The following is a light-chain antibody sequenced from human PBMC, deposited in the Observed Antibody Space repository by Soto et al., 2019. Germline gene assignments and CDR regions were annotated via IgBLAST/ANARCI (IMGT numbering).Light chain of an antibody. CDR2: GAS. J-gene: IGKJ1*01. CDR3: QQYGNSRVT. Sequence: DIVLTQSPGTLSLSPGARATLSCRAIQSVSTSYLAWYQQKPGQAPRLLIYGASSRATGIPDRFSGSGSGTDFTLTISGLEPEDFAVSYCQQYGNSRVTFGQGTKVDIK. CDR1: QSVSTSY. V-gene: IGKV3-20*01.